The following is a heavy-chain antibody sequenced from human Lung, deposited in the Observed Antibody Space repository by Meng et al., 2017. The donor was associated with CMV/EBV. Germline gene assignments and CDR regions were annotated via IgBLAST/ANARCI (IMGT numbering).Heavy chain of an antibody. CDR2: INPSGGST. Sequence: QVYLPHAGPEVKKPGASVRVSCKASGYTFGSYGICWVRQAPGQGLEWMGIINPSGGSTSYAQKFQGRVTMTRDTSTSTVYMELSSLRSEDTAVYYCAREADGATFDYWGQGTLVTVSS. CDR3: AREADGATFDY. CDR1: GYTFGSYG. D-gene: IGHD1-26*01. V-gene: IGHV1-46*01. J-gene: IGHJ4*02.